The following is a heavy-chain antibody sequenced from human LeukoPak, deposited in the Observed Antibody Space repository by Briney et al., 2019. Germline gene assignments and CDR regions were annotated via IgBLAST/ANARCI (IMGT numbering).Heavy chain of an antibody. J-gene: IGHJ6*02. V-gene: IGHV1-69*13. CDR1: GGTFSSYA. D-gene: IGHD4-17*01. Sequence: GASVKVSCKASGGTFSSYAISWVRQAPGQGLEWMGGIIPIFGTANYAQKFQGRVTITADESTSTAYMELSSLRSEDTAVYYCARAKADYGDYVDYYYYYGMDVWAKGPRSPSP. CDR3: ARAKADYGDYVDYYYYYGMDV. CDR2: IIPIFGTA.